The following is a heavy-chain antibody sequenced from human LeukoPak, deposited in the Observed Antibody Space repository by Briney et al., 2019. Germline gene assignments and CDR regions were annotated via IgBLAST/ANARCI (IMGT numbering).Heavy chain of an antibody. J-gene: IGHJ4*02. D-gene: IGHD5-18*01. CDR2: INHSGST. CDR3: ARDLYSYNLDAEY. CDR1: GGSFSGYY. V-gene: IGHV4-34*01. Sequence: SETLSLTCAVYGGSFSGYYWSWIRQPPGKGLEWIGEINHSGSTNYNPSLKSRVTISIDTSNNQFSLILSSVTAADTAVYYCARDLYSYNLDAEYWGQGTLVTVSS.